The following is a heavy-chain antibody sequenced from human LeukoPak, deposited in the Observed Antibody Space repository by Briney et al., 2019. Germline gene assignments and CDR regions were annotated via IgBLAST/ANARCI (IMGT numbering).Heavy chain of an antibody. V-gene: IGHV4-39*01. CDR1: GGSISGTSYY. CDR2: ISYSGST. Sequence: KPSETLSLTCTVSGGSISGTSYYWGWFRRPPGKGLELIGSISYSGSTYYNPSLKSRVTVFVDTSKNQFSLKLSSVTAADTAVYYCARQARKGCYDYVWGSYRYSYYFDYWGQGTLVTVSS. CDR3: ARQARKGCYDYVWGSYRYSYYFDY. D-gene: IGHD3-16*02. J-gene: IGHJ4*02.